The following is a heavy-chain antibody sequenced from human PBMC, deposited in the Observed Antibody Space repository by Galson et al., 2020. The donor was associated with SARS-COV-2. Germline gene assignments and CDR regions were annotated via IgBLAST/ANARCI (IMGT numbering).Heavy chain of an antibody. D-gene: IGHD5-18*01. V-gene: IGHV1-2*02. Sequence: ASVKVSCKASGYTFTGYYLHWVRQAPGQGLEWMGWINPNSGDTNYAQKFQGRVTMTRDTSISTAYMELSRLRSDDTAVYYCAREWRERWVQSPNFDIWGQGTMVTVSS. J-gene: IGHJ3*02. CDR3: AREWRERWVQSPNFDI. CDR1: GYTFTGYY. CDR2: INPNSGDT.